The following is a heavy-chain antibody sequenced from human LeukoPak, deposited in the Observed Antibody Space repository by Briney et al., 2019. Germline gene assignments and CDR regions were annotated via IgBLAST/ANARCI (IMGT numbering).Heavy chain of an antibody. CDR2: INPNSGGT. CDR3: ARDAGSGSYSFDY. D-gene: IGHD3-10*01. V-gene: IGHV1-2*02. J-gene: IGHJ4*02. CDR1: GYTFTGYY. Sequence: ASVKVSCKASGYTFTGYYMHWVRQAPGQGLEWMGWINPNSGGTNYAQKFQGRVTMTRDTSISTAYMELSRLRSDDTAVYYCARDAGSGSYSFDYWGQGTLVTVSS.